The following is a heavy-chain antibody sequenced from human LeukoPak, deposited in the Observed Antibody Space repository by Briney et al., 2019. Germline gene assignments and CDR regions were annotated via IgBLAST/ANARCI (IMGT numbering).Heavy chain of an antibody. CDR1: GGSFSGYY. D-gene: IGHD3-3*01. J-gene: IGHJ6*03. CDR2: INHSGST. V-gene: IGHV4-34*01. CDR3: ARVGRLLPDYDFWSGSHYYYMDV. Sequence: SSETLSLTCAVYGGSFSGYYWSWIRQPPGKGLEWIGEINHSGSTNYNPSLKSRVTISVDTSKNQFSLKLSSVTAADTAVYYCARVGRLLPDYDFWSGSHYYYMDVWGKGTTVTVSS.